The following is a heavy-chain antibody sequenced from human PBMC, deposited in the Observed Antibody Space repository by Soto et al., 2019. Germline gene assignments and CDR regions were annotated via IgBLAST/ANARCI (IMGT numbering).Heavy chain of an antibody. CDR3: ARGLIVVVPAAMRECWFDP. CDR1: GCSISSGGYY. CDR2: IYYSGST. V-gene: IGHV4-31*03. Sequence: SETLSLTCTVSGCSISSGGYYWSWIRQHPGKGLEWIGYIYYSGSTYYNPSLKSRVTISVDTSKNQFSLKLSSVTAADTAVYYCARGLIVVVPAAMRECWFDPWGQGTLVTVSS. J-gene: IGHJ5*02. D-gene: IGHD2-2*01.